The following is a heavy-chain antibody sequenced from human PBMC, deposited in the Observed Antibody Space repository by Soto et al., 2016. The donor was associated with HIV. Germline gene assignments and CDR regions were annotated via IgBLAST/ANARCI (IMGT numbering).Heavy chain of an antibody. CDR2: ISGSGGST. J-gene: IGHJ4*02. V-gene: IGHV3-23*01. D-gene: IGHD2-15*01. CDR3: AKAWDIVVALSGMGY. Sequence: EVQLLESGGGLVQPGGSLRLSCAASGFTFSSYAMSWVRQAPGKGLEWVSVISGSGGSTYYADSVKGRFTISRDNSKNTLYLQMNSLRAEDTAVYYCAKAWDIVVALSGMGYWGQGTLVTVSS. CDR1: GFTFSSYA.